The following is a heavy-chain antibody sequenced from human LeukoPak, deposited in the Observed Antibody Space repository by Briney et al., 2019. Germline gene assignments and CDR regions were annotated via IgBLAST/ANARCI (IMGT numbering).Heavy chain of an antibody. CDR1: GFTFSSYS. J-gene: IGHJ4*02. D-gene: IGHD5-18*01. CDR2: ISSTSSNI. CDR3: ARGYSYGSPYFDF. V-gene: IGHV3-21*01. Sequence: PGGSLRLSCAASGFTFSSYSMSWVRQAPGKGLEWVSFISSTSSNIYYADSVKGRFTISRDNAKNSLYLQMNSLRAEDTAVYYCARGYSYGSPYFDFWGQGSLVTVSS.